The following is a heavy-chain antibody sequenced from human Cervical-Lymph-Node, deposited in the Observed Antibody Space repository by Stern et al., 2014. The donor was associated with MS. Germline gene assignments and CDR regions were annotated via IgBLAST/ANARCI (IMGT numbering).Heavy chain of an antibody. Sequence: QVQLMQSGPGLVKPSQTLSLTCTVSGASISSGTSYWSWIRQPAGGGLEWIGRLHASGATSYNPSLKSRVTISGETSKTQFSLNLNSVTAADTAVYYCARGHWELLGNNYFDSWGQGTLVTVSS. V-gene: IGHV4-61*02. CDR3: ARGHWELLGNNYFDS. D-gene: IGHD1-26*01. J-gene: IGHJ4*02. CDR2: LHASGAT. CDR1: GASISSGTSY.